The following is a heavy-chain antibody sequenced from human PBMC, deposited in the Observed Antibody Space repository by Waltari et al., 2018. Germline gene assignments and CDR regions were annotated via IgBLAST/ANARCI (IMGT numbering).Heavy chain of an antibody. J-gene: IGHJ6*02. CDR2: INHSGTI. D-gene: IGHD3-3*01. CDR3: ARARVVKRYYYYGMDV. V-gene: IGHV4-34*01. CDR1: GGSFSGYY. Sequence: QVQLQQWGAGLLKPSATLSLTCAVYGGSFSGYYWSWIRQTPGKGLEWIGEINHSGTINYNPSLKSRVSISIDTSKNQFSLKVTSVTAADTAVYYCARARVVKRYYYYGMDVWGQGSTVTVS.